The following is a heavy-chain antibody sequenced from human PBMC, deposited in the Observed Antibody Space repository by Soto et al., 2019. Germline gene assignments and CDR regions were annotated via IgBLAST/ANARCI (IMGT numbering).Heavy chain of an antibody. CDR3: ARAWKIEKFGVISMSKGLDV. D-gene: IGHD3-3*01. CDR1: GFIFSDYY. CDR2: SSNRVRST. J-gene: IGHJ6*02. V-gene: IGHV3-11*01. Sequence: QVQLVESGGGLVKPGGSLRLSCAASGFIFSDYYMTWIRQAPGKGLEWLSCSSNRVRSTYYADSVKDRFVVSKDNAKNLVYLQMNSLRAEDTAVYFCARAWKIEKFGVISMSKGLDVWGQGTTVTVSS.